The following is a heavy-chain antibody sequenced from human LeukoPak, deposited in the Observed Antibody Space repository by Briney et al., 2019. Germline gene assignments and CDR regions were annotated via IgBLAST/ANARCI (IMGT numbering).Heavy chain of an antibody. CDR2: IIPVIGLG. CDR3: ARADDSSGYYPCY. J-gene: IGHJ4*02. CDR1: GGTFISHA. V-gene: IGHV1-69*04. D-gene: IGHD3-22*01. Sequence: SVKVSCKASGGTFISHAISWVRQAPGQGLEWMGRIIPVIGLGNNAPKFQGRVTVTADKSTNTVYMELNSLTSGDTGIYYCARADDSSGYYPCYWGQGTLVTVSS.